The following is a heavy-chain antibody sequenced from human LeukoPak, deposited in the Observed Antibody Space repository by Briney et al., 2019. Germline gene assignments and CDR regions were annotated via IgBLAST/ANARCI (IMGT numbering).Heavy chain of an antibody. CDR3: ARDVHVLRFLEWLFYDAFDI. D-gene: IGHD3-3*01. V-gene: IGHV1-18*03. Sequence: ASVKISCKASGYTFTSYGISWVRQAPGQGLEWMGWISAYNGNTNYAQKLQGRVTMTTDTSTSTAYMELRSLRSDDMAVYYCARDVHVLRFLEWLFYDAFDIWGQGTMVTVSS. CDR1: GYTFTSYG. CDR2: ISAYNGNT. J-gene: IGHJ3*02.